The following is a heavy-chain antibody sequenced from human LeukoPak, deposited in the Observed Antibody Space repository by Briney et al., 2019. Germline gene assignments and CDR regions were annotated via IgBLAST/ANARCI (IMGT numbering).Heavy chain of an antibody. CDR2: VHLSGRT. Sequence: SETLSLTCGVSGGSISTTNWWTWVRQPPGEGLEWIGEVHLSGRTHYNPSLESRVTMSVDMSENHISLRLTSVTAADTAVYYCAREGGPYRPLDYSGQGTLVTVST. J-gene: IGHJ4*02. CDR3: AREGGPYRPLDY. V-gene: IGHV4-4*02. CDR1: GGSISTTNW.